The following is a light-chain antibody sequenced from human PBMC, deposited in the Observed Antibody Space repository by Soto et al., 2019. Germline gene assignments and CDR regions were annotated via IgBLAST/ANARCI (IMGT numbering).Light chain of an antibody. Sequence: QSVLTQPPSASGTPGQRVTISCSGSFSNIGSNTVNWYQQLPGTAPKLLIHNNNQRPSGVPDRFSGSKSGTSASLAISGLQSEDEADYYCAAWDDSLNGWVFGGGTKVTVL. J-gene: IGLJ3*02. CDR2: NNN. CDR1: FSNIGSNT. CDR3: AAWDDSLNGWV. V-gene: IGLV1-44*01.